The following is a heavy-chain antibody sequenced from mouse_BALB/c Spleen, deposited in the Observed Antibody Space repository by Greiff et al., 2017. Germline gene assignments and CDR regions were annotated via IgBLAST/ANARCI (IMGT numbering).Heavy chain of an antibody. CDR1: GFTFSSYA. J-gene: IGHJ4*01. Sequence: EVKVVESGGGLVKPGGSLKLSCAASGFTFSSYAMSWVRQSPEKRLEWVAEISSGGSYTYYPDTVTGRFTISRDNAKNTLYLEMSSLRSEDTAMYYCAREGDDAMDYWGQGTSVTVSS. CDR3: AREGDDAMDY. CDR2: ISSGGSYT. V-gene: IGHV5-9-4*01.